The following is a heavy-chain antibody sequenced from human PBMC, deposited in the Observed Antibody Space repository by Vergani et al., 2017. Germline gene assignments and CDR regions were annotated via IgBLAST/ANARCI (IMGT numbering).Heavy chain of an antibody. V-gene: IGHV3-30*18. Sequence: QVQLVESGGGVVQPGRSLRLSCAASGFTFSSYGMHWVRQAPGKGLEWVAVISYDGSNKYYADSVKGRFTISRDNSKNTLYLQMNSLRAEDTAVYYCAKIRTADYMGDDYWGQGTLVTVSS. J-gene: IGHJ4*02. CDR1: GFTFSSYG. CDR3: AKIRTADYMGDDY. CDR2: ISYDGSNK. D-gene: IGHD3-16*01.